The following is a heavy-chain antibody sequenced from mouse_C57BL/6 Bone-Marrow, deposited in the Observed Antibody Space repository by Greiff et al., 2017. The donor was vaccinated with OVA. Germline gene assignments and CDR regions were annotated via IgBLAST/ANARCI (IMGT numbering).Heavy chain of an antibody. Sequence: QVQLQQSGAELARPGASVKLSCKASGYTFTSYGISWVNQRTGQGLEWIGALYPRSGNTYYNEKFKGKATLTADKSSSTAYMELRSLTSEDSAVYFCARSLITTVVAPDYWGQGTTLTVSS. V-gene: IGHV1-81*01. CDR1: GYTFTSYG. J-gene: IGHJ2*01. CDR2: LYPRSGNT. D-gene: IGHD1-1*01. CDR3: ARSLITTVVAPDY.